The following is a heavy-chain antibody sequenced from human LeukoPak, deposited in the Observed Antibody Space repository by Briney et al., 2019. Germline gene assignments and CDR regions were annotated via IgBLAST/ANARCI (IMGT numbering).Heavy chain of an antibody. J-gene: IGHJ6*02. D-gene: IGHD3-3*02. CDR3: ARTLVLAAAGEFSFAMDV. V-gene: IGHV3-30*01. Sequence: DSVKGRFTISRDDSRNTMYLQMNSLRPDDTAVYYCARTLVLAAAGEFSFAMDVWGQGTTVTVSS.